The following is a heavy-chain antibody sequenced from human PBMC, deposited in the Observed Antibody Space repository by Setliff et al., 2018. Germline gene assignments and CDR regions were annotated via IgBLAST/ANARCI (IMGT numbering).Heavy chain of an antibody. V-gene: IGHV4-59*08. CDR3: ARYRNYFDSSGETQYYFDY. Sequence: SETLSLTCSVSGGSISPYYWIWIRQSPGKGLEWIGYIFYSGSARYNPSLESRVTMSVDTSKNQISLKLTSVTAADTAVYYCARYRNYFDSSGETQYYFDYWGQGTLVTVSS. D-gene: IGHD3-22*01. CDR1: GGSISPYY. J-gene: IGHJ4*02. CDR2: IFYSGSA.